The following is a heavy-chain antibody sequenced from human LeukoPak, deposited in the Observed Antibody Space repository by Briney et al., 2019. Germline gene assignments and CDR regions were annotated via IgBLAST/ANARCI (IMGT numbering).Heavy chain of an antibody. CDR1: GFTFSSYA. CDR2: ISYDGSNK. V-gene: IGHV3-30-3*01. CDR3: ARDGRIQLEGIYYGMDV. D-gene: IGHD5-18*01. J-gene: IGHJ6*02. Sequence: PGGSLRLSCAASGFTFSSYAMHWVRQAPGKGLEWVAVISYDGSNKYYADSVKGRFTISRDNSKNTLYLQMNSLRAEDTAVYYCARDGRIQLEGIYYGMDVWGQGTTVTVSS.